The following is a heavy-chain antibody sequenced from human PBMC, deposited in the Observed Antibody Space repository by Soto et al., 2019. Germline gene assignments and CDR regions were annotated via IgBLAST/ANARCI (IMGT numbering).Heavy chain of an antibody. D-gene: IGHD1-1*01. J-gene: IGHJ5*02. CDR2: IYYGETT. V-gene: IGHV4-59*01. CDR3: ARRRTERHNWLDP. CDR1: GASFTSYY. Sequence: QVQLQESGPGLVRPSETLSLTCTVSGASFTSYYWSWIRQPPGKGLEWIGYIYYGETTNYNPSLKSRVTISRDTSKNQVFLKLTSVTAADTAVYYCARRRTERHNWLDPWGQGTLVTVSS.